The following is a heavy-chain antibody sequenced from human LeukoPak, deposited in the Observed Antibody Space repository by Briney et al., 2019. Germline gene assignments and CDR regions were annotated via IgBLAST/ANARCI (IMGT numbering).Heavy chain of an antibody. CDR1: GYTFIGYY. CDR3: ARAPPRLDGYILYY. D-gene: IGHD5-24*01. V-gene: IGHV1-69*04. J-gene: IGHJ4*02. CDR2: IIPTTGLA. Sequence: ASVKVSCKASGYTFIGYYLHWVRQAPGQGLEWMGRIIPTTGLANYAQNFQGRVTITADKSTSTAYMELSSLRSEDTAVYYCARAPPRLDGYILYYWGQGTLVTVSS.